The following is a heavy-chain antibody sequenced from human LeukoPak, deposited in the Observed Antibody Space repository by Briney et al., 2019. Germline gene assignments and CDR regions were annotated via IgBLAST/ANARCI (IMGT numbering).Heavy chain of an antibody. CDR3: ARLPLRSIAVGYYGMDV. Sequence: GSSVKVSCKASGGTFSSYAISWVRQAPGQGLEWMGGIIPIFGTANYAQKFQGRVTSTADESTSTAYMELSTLRSADTAVYYCARLPLRSIAVGYYGMDVWGQGTTVTVSS. CDR1: GGTFSSYA. CDR2: IIPIFGTA. J-gene: IGHJ6*02. D-gene: IGHD6-6*01. V-gene: IGHV1-69*01.